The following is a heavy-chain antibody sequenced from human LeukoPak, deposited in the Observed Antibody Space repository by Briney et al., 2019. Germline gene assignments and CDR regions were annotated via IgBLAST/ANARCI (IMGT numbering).Heavy chain of an antibody. Sequence: SETLSLTCTVSGGPISSSSYYWGWIRQPPGKGLEWIGSIYYSGSTYYNPSLKSRVTISVDTSKNQFSLKLSSVTAADTAVYYCARGEYSSSLDYWGQGTLVTVSS. CDR2: IYYSGST. CDR1: GGPISSSSYY. V-gene: IGHV4-39*07. D-gene: IGHD6-13*01. J-gene: IGHJ4*02. CDR3: ARGEYSSSLDY.